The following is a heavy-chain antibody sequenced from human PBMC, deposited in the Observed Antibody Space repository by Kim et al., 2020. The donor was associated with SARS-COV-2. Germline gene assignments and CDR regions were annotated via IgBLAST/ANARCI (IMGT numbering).Heavy chain of an antibody. Sequence: ASVKVSCKASGYTFTGYYMHWVRQAPGQGLEWMGWINPNSGGTNYAQKFQAWVTMTRDTSISTAYMELSRLRSDDTAVYYCARESWGYDILTGYTNINWFDPWGQGTLVTVSS. J-gene: IGHJ5*02. CDR3: ARESWGYDILTGYTNINWFDP. D-gene: IGHD3-9*01. CDR2: INPNSGGT. V-gene: IGHV1-2*04. CDR1: GYTFTGYY.